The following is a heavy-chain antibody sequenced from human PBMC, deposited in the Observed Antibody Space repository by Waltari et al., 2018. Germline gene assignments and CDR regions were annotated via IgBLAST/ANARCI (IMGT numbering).Heavy chain of an antibody. Sequence: EVQLVQSGAEVKKPGATVKISCKASGYPFIDYYIHWVQQAPGKGLQWMGLVDPEDGATIYAENFQGRVTITADTSTDTAYMELSSLRSEDTAVYFCTTKGSGSYNYYYYMDVWGKGTTVTVSS. D-gene: IGHD1-26*01. CDR3: TTKGSGSYNYYYYMDV. J-gene: IGHJ6*03. CDR1: GYPFIDYY. V-gene: IGHV1-69-2*01. CDR2: VDPEDGAT.